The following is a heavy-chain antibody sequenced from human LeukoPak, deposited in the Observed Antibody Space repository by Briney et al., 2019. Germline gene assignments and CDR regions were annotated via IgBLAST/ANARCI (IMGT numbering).Heavy chain of an antibody. Sequence: PGRSLRLSCAASGFTFNTYAMHWVRQAPGKGLEWVAVIWYDGSEKFYADSVKGRFTISRDNSKKTLYLQMNSLRAEDTAVYYCVREFGYSGYDELDVWGQGTTVTVSS. CDR2: IWYDGSEK. V-gene: IGHV3-33*01. CDR3: VREFGYSGYDELDV. CDR1: GFTFNTYA. D-gene: IGHD5-12*01. J-gene: IGHJ6*02.